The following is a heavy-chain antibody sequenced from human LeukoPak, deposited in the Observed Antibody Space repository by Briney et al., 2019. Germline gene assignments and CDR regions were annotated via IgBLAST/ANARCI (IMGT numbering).Heavy chain of an antibody. V-gene: IGHV1-2*04. J-gene: IGHJ4*02. CDR3: ARSNLALAGTGVLD. D-gene: IGHD6-19*01. CDR2: INPNSGGT. CDR1: GYTFTGYY. Sequence: GASVKVSRKASGYTFTGYYMHWVRQAPGQGLEWMGWINPNSGGTNYAQKFQGWVTMTRDTSISTAYMELSRLRSDDTAVYYCARSNLALAGTGVLDWGQGTLVTVSS.